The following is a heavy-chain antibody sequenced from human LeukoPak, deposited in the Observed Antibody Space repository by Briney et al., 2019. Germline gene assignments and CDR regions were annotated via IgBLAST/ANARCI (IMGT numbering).Heavy chain of an antibody. V-gene: IGHV3-7*04. CDR2: IKQDGSGK. J-gene: IGHJ5*02. Sequence: TGGSLRLSCAASGFTFSSYSMNWVRQAPGKGLEWVANIKQDGSGKYYVDSVKGRFTISRDNAKNSLYLQMNSLRAEDTAVYYCARGRAPPDPWGQGTLVTVSS. D-gene: IGHD1-26*01. CDR3: ARGRAPPDP. CDR1: GFTFSSYS.